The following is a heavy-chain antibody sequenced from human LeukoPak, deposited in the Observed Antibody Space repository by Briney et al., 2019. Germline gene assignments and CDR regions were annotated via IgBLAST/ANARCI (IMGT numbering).Heavy chain of an antibody. Sequence: PGESLKISCKGSGSRFTTYWSSGGRQMPGKGLEGMGRIDPSDSYTNYSPSFQGHVTISADKSISTAYLQWSSLKASDTAMYYCARHGSGWYNFDYWGQGTLVTVSS. J-gene: IGHJ4*02. CDR2: IDPSDSYT. V-gene: IGHV5-10-1*01. CDR1: GSRFTTYW. D-gene: IGHD6-19*01. CDR3: ARHGSGWYNFDY.